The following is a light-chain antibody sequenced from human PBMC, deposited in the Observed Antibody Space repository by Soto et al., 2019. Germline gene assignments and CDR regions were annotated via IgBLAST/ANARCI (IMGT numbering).Light chain of an antibody. Sequence: QSALTQPASLSGSPGQSITISCSGTSSDIGSYNHVAWYQQFPGKSPKLMIYAVSDRPSGVSDRFSGSKSGITASLTISGLQTEDEADYYCISYTSSSTRVFGGGTKLTVL. CDR2: AVS. J-gene: IGLJ2*01. V-gene: IGLV2-14*03. CDR3: ISYTSSSTRV. CDR1: SSDIGSYNH.